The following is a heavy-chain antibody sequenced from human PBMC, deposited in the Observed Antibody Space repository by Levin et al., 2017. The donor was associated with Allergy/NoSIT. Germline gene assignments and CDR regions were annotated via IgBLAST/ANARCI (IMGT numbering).Heavy chain of an antibody. Sequence: ASETLSLTCTVSGGSIFSGDYYWSWIRQTPGKGLEWIGYIYYSGSASYNPSLKTRVSMSVDTSKNQFSLKLSSVTAADTSVYYCAREVRGNYYDSTGYYYGNWFDPWGQGTLVTVSS. J-gene: IGHJ5*02. CDR2: IYYSGSA. D-gene: IGHD3-22*01. CDR1: GGSIFSGDYY. CDR3: AREVRGNYYDSTGYYYGNWFDP. V-gene: IGHV4-30-4*01.